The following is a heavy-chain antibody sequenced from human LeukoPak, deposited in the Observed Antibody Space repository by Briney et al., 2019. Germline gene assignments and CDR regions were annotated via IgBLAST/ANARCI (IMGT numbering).Heavy chain of an antibody. D-gene: IGHD3-3*01. J-gene: IGHJ4*02. CDR1: GFTFSSYW. CDR3: ARDSYYDFWSGYYQGADY. V-gene: IGHV3-7*01. CDR2: IKQDGSEK. Sequence: HSGGSLRLSCAASGFTFSSYWMSWVRQAPGKGLEWVANIKQDGSEKYYVDSVKGRFTISRDNAKNSLYLQMNSLRAEDTAVYYCARDSYYDFWSGYYQGADYWGQGTLVTVSS.